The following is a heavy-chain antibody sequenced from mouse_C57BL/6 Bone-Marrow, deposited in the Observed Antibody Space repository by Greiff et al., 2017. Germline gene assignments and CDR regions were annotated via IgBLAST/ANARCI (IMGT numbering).Heavy chain of an antibody. CDR3: ARKDYYGSSAWFAY. Sequence: VQLQQPGAELVKPGASVKLSCKASGYTFTSYWMHWVKQRPGQGLEWIGMIHPNSGSTNYNEKFKSKATLTVDKSSSTAYMQLSSLTSEDSAVYYCARKDYYGSSAWFAYWGQGTLVTVSA. CDR2: IHPNSGST. V-gene: IGHV1-64*01. D-gene: IGHD1-1*01. J-gene: IGHJ3*01. CDR1: GYTFTSYW.